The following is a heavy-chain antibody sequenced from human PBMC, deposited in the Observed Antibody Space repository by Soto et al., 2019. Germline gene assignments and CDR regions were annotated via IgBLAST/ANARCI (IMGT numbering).Heavy chain of an antibody. Sequence: SETLSLTCAVSGASFSGFYWSWIRQSPGKGLEWIGEIDHSGITNHNTALKSRATMSVDTSKNQFSLKLRSVTAADTAVYYCARGVSVSLAVQGGAPDKNYFDSWSQGTLVTVS. D-gene: IGHD1-26*01. J-gene: IGHJ4*02. CDR1: GASFSGFY. CDR2: IDHSGIT. CDR3: ARGVSVSLAVQGGAPDKNYFDS. V-gene: IGHV4-34*04.